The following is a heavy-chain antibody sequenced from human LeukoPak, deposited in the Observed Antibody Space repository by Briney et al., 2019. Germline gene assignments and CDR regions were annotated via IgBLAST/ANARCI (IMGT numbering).Heavy chain of an antibody. V-gene: IGHV4-39*01. CDR1: GGSISSSSYY. CDR3: ARPREYSGYYY. CDR2: IYYSGSS. D-gene: IGHD5-12*01. Sequence: SETLSLTCTVSGGSISSSSYYWGWIRQPPGKGLEWIGSIYYSGSSYYNPSLKSRVTISVDTSKNQFSLKLSSVTAADTAVYYCARPREYSGYYYWGQGTLVTVSS. J-gene: IGHJ4*02.